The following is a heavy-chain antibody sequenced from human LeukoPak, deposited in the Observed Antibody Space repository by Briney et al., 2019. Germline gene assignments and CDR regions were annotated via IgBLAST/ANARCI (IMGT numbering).Heavy chain of an antibody. D-gene: IGHD2-8*01. CDR2: VSLSGLT. V-gene: IGHV4-4*03. J-gene: IGHJ4*02. Sequence: PPGTLSLTCEVSGGSITSTNWWSWVRQPPGQGLEWIGEVSLSGLTNYNPSLSSRVIMALDTSKNHLSLNPTSVTAADTAVYYCSVENGAFSPFGYWGQGTLVTVPS. CDR3: SVENGAFSPFGY. CDR1: GGSITSTNW.